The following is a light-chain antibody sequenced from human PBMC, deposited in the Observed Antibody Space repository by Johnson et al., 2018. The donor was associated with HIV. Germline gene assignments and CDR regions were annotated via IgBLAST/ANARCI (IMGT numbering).Light chain of an antibody. J-gene: IGLJ1*01. V-gene: IGLV1-51*01. CDR2: DNN. CDR1: SSNIGNNY. CDR3: GTWDSTLRTGF. Sequence: QSVLTQPPSVSAAPGQKVTISCSGSSSNIGNNYVSWYQQVPGTAPKLLIYDNNKRPSGIPDRFSGSKSGTSATLGITGLQTGDEADDYCGTWDSTLRTGFFGTGTKVNVL.